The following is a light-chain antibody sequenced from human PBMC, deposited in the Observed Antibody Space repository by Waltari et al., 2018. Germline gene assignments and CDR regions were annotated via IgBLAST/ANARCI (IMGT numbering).Light chain of an antibody. CDR1: SSEVGRYNL. Sequence: QSALTQPASVSGSPGQSITISCTGTSSEVGRYNLVSWYQQHPGKAPKLMIYEGSKRPSGVSNRFSGSKSGNTASLRSSGLQAEDEAYYYCCSYAGSSTFEVFGGGTKLTVL. CDR2: EGS. V-gene: IGLV2-23*03. CDR3: CSYAGSSTFEV. J-gene: IGLJ2*01.